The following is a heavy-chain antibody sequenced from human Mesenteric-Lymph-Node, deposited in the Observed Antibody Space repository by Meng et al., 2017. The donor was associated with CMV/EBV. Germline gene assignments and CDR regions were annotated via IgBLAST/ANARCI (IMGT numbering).Heavy chain of an antibody. Sequence: GSVSGLYWSWIRQHPGKGLEWIGEISHNGHTNYNPSLESRVTISIDTSNNQFSLRLTSVTAADTAVYYCARAPRRPGIAVAGDFDYWGQGTLVTVSS. CDR1: GSVSGLY. CDR3: ARAPRRPGIAVAGDFDY. J-gene: IGHJ4*02. D-gene: IGHD6-19*01. CDR2: ISHNGHT. V-gene: IGHV4-34*01.